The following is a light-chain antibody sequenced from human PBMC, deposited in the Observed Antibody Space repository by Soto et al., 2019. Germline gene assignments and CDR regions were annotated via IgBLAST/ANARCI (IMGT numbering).Light chain of an antibody. V-gene: IGLV1-40*01. CDR2: ANS. CDR1: SSNLGAGYD. CDR3: QSYDSSLIVSKV. J-gene: IGLJ1*01. Sequence: HSVLTQPPSVSLAPGQRVTISCSGSSSNLGAGYDVQWYQQFPGTAPKLLIYANSARPSGVPDRFSGSKSGTSASLAITGLQAEDEADYYCQSYDSSLIVSKVFGTGTKVTVL.